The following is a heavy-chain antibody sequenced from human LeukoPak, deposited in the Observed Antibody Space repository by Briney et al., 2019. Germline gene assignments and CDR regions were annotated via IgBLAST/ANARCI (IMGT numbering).Heavy chain of an antibody. V-gene: IGHV4-30-4*08. Sequence: PSETPSLTCTVSGGSISSGDYYWRWIRQPPGRGLEWIGYIHYSGSTYYNPSLKSRVTISVHTSKIHFSLKLSSVTAADTALYSSASSRRYYYGSSGYYAFDIWGQGTMVTVSS. D-gene: IGHD3-22*01. CDR2: IHYSGST. CDR1: GGSISSGDYY. J-gene: IGHJ3*02. CDR3: ASSRRYYYGSSGYYAFDI.